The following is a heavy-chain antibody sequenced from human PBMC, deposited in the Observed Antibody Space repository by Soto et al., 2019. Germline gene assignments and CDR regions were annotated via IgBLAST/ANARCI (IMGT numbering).Heavy chain of an antibody. CDR1: GGTFSSYA. CDR3: ARDPYGSGYYYYYGMDV. V-gene: IGHV1-69*13. CDR2: IIPIFGTA. D-gene: IGHD3-10*01. Sequence: SVKVCWKASGGTFSSYAISWVRQAPGQGLEWMGGIIPIFGTANYAQKFQGRVTITADESTSTAYMELSSLRSEDTAVYYCARDPYGSGYYYYYGMDVWGQGTTVTVSS. J-gene: IGHJ6*02.